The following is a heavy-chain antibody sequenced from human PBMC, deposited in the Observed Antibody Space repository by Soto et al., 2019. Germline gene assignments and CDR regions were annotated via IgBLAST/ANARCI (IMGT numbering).Heavy chain of an antibody. CDR3: ARGLRGAYGMDV. CDR2: IKGDGSIT. CDR1: GFTFSDHW. V-gene: IGHV3-74*01. Sequence: EVQLVESGGGLVQPGGSLRLSCAASGFTFSDHWIHWVRQGPGEGLVWVSRIKGDGSITNYADSVKGRFTISRDNAKNTVYLRINSLRVEDTALYYCARGLRGAYGMDVWGQGTTVTVSS. D-gene: IGHD2-21*01. J-gene: IGHJ6*02.